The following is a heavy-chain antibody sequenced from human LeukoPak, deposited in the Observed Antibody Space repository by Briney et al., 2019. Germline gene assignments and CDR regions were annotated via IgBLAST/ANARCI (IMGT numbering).Heavy chain of an antibody. J-gene: IGHJ6*02. CDR3: AKFRSGYYWYYYDMDV. D-gene: IGHD3-3*01. Sequence: GGSLRLSCAASGFTFNSYAMSWVRQAPGKGLEWVSSISGSGVSTYSADSVKGRFTISRDNSKNTLYLQMNSLRAEDTAVYYCAKFRSGYYWYYYDMDVWGQGTTVTVSS. CDR1: GFTFNSYA. CDR2: ISGSGVST. V-gene: IGHV3-23*01.